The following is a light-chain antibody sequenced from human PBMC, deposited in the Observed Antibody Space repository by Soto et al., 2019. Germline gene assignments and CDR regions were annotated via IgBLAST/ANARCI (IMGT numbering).Light chain of an antibody. CDR2: SDT. CDR3: QVWDSGSAHVV. J-gene: IGLJ2*01. CDR1: NIGRKG. Sequence: SYELTQPPSASVAPGKTASISCGGNNIGRKGVHWYQQTPGQAPVLVIYSDTDLPPVIPERFSGSNSATLATLTISRVEAGDEADYYCQVWDSGSAHVVFGGGTKLTVL. V-gene: IGLV3-21*04.